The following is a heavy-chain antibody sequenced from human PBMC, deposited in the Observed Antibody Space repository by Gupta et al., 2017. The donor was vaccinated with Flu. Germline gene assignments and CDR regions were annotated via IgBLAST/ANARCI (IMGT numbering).Heavy chain of an antibody. CDR2: ISGSGGST. Sequence: RQAPGKGLEWVSAISGSGGSTYYADSVKGRFTISRDNSKNTLYLQMNSLRAEDTAVYYCAKAPLRWSSWFDPWGQGTLVTVSS. CDR3: AKAPLRWSSWFDP. D-gene: IGHD3-3*01. J-gene: IGHJ5*02. V-gene: IGHV3-23*01.